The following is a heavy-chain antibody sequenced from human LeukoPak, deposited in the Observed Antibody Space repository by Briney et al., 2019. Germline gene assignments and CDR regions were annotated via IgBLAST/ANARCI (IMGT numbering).Heavy chain of an antibody. CDR1: GYRFTSNW. CDR2: IYPGDSDT. CDR3: ARQGLRYLDWSVDS. V-gene: IGHV5-51*01. J-gene: IGHJ4*02. D-gene: IGHD3-3*01. Sequence: GESLKISCKGSGYRFTSNWIGWVRQMPGKGLEWMGTIYPGDSDTRYSPSFQGQVTISVDKSINTAYLQWSSLKASDTAVYYCARQGLRYLDWSVDSWGQGTLVTVSS.